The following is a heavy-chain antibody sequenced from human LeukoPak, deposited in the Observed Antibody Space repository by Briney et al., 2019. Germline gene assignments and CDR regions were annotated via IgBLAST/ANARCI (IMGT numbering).Heavy chain of an antibody. J-gene: IGHJ6*02. D-gene: IGHD3-22*01. CDR1: GFTFSSYS. Sequence: PGGSLRLSCAASGFTFSSYSMNWVRQAPGKGLEWVSSISSSSSYIYYADSVKGRFTISRDNAKNSLYLQMNSLRAEDTAVYYCARDSPMIDPLGYYGMDVWGQGTTVTVSS. CDR3: ARDSPMIDPLGYYGMDV. V-gene: IGHV3-21*01. CDR2: ISSSSSYI.